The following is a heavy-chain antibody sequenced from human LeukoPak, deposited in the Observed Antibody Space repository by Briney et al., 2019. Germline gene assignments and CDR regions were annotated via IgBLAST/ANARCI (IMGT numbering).Heavy chain of an antibody. V-gene: IGHV1-18*01. CDR2: ISANSGDT. CDR1: GYTFTING. CDR3: ARDRWYAFDY. Sequence: ASVKVSCKASGYTFTINGISWVRQAPGRGLEWMGWISANSGDTIYAEKFHGRVTLTRDTSMGTAYMELNSLTYDDTAVYYCARDRWYAFDYWGQGTLVTVSS. J-gene: IGHJ4*02. D-gene: IGHD6-13*01.